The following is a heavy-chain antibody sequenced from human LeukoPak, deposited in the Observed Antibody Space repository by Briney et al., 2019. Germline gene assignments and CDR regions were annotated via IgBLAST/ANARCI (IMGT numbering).Heavy chain of an antibody. CDR3: AGDYNSGYFDY. J-gene: IGHJ4*02. Sequence: SETLSLTCTVSGGSINNFYWSWIRQPPGKGLEWLGFIFYSGTTNYNPSLESRVSMSVDTSRNQFSLNLRSLTAADTAVYYCAGDYNSGYFDYWGQGTLVTVSS. V-gene: IGHV4-59*12. CDR1: GGSINNFY. CDR2: IFYSGTT. D-gene: IGHD6-25*01.